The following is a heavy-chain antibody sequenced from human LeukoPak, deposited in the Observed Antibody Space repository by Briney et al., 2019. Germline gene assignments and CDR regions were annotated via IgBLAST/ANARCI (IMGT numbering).Heavy chain of an antibody. CDR1: GGSISSYY. V-gene: IGHV4-59*08. CDR2: IYYSGST. Sequence: SETLSLTCTVSGGSISSYYWSWIRQPPGKGLEWIGYIYYSGSTNYNPSLKSRVTISVDTSKNQFSLKLSSVTAADTAVYYCARLRGTMFRHFDYWGQGTLVTVSS. J-gene: IGHJ4*02. CDR3: ARLRGTMFRHFDY. D-gene: IGHD3-10*02.